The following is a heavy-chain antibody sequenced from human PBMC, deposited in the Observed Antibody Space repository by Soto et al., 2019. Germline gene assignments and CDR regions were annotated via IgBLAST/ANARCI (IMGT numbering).Heavy chain of an antibody. V-gene: IGHV1-69*12. CDR1: GGTFSSYA. Sequence: QVQLVQSGAEVKKPGSSVKVSCKASGGTFSSYAISWVRQAPGQGLEWMGGIIPIFGTANYAQKRQGRVTITVNGSAGTSYMELGSRSSVFMAVYYCLRFSKPADYCHYVKFFNGIDVRGQET. CDR3: LRFSKPADYCHYVKFFNGIDV. D-gene: IGHD4-17*01. CDR2: IIPIFGTA. J-gene: IGHJ6*02.